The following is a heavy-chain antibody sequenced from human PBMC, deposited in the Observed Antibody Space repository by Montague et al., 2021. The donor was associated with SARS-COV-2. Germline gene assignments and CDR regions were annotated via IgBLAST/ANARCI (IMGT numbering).Heavy chain of an antibody. V-gene: IGHV4-59*01. CDR3: VREGRSSAYAMDY. J-gene: IGHJ4*02. CDR1: GAPMSGSY. D-gene: IGHD3-22*01. Sequence: SETLSLTCTVSGAPMSGSYWGWVRQPPGKGPEWIGNIYSNGSTHYNPSLKSRVTISVDTSKSQFSLRLTSVTAADTAVYYCVREGRSSAYAMDYWGQGTLVTVSS. CDR2: IYSNGST.